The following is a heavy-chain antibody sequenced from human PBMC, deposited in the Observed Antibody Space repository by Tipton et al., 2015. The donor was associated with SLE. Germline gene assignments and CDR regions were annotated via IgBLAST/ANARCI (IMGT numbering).Heavy chain of an antibody. CDR2: YYYSGSA. CDR3: ARGSPTGTTRLDY. J-gene: IGHJ4*02. V-gene: IGHV4-39*01. CDR1: GDSISSGSYY. D-gene: IGHD1-7*01. Sequence: TLSLTCTVSGDSISSGSYYWGWIRQPPGKGLEWIGSYYYSGSAAYNPSLKSRVTISVDTSKDQFSLRLTSVTAADTAVFYCARGSPTGTTRLDYWGRGTLVTVSS.